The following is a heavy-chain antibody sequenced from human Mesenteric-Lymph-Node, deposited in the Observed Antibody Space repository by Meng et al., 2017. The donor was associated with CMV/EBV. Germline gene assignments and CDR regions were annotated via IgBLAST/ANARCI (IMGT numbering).Heavy chain of an antibody. V-gene: IGHV3-15*05. CDR3: TTFGTYYQARGANYAFDY. D-gene: IGHD4/OR15-4a*01. CDR1: GFIFSNAW. Sequence: GESLKISCAASGFIFSNAWMSWVRQVPGKGLEWVGRIKSKTDGGTIDYAAPVKGRFSISRDDSKNTVDLQMNSLKTEDTGVYYCTTFGTYYQARGANYAFDYWGQGTLVTVSS. J-gene: IGHJ4*02. CDR2: IKSKTDGGTI.